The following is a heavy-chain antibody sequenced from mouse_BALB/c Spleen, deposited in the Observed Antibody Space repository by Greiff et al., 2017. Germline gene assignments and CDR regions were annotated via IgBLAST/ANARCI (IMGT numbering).Heavy chain of an antibody. CDR2: INPSSGYT. CDR3: AKSMDGLPLLAY. V-gene: IGHV1-4*01. D-gene: IGHD1-1*02. CDR1: GYTFTSYT. Sequence: VQLQQSGAELARPGASVKMSCKASGYTFTSYTMHWVKQRPGQGLEWIGYINPSSGYTNYNQKFKDKATLTADKSSSTAYMQLSSLTSEDSAVYYCAKSMDGLPLLAYWGQGTLVTVSA. J-gene: IGHJ3*01.